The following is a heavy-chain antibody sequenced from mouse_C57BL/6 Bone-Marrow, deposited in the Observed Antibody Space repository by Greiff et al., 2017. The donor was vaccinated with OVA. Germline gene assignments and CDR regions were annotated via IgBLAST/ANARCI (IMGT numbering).Heavy chain of an antibody. V-gene: IGHV2-5*01. J-gene: IGHJ3*01. Sequence: VQVVESGPGLVQPSQSLSITCTVSGFSLTSYGVHWVRQSPGKGLEWLGVIWRGGSTDYNAAFMSRLSITKDNSKSQVFFKMNSLQADDTAIYYCAKSPYKGLAWFAYWGQGTLVTVSA. CDR1: GFSLTSYG. CDR2: IWRGGST. CDR3: AKSPYKGLAWFAY. D-gene: IGHD1-3*01.